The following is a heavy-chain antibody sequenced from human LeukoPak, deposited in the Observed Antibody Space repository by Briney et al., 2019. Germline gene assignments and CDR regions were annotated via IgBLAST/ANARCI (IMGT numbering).Heavy chain of an antibody. V-gene: IGHV4-61*10. D-gene: IGHD4-23*01. Sequence: SETLSLTCTVSGGSITSGFDYWSWIRQPAGKGLEWLGYVFHSGSTNFTPSLRSRVTFSLDTPKNQFSLKLTSVTAADTAVYYCARGSITVVPAFDIWGQGTMVTVSS. CDR2: VFHSGST. J-gene: IGHJ3*02. CDR1: GGSITSGFDY. CDR3: ARGSITVVPAFDI.